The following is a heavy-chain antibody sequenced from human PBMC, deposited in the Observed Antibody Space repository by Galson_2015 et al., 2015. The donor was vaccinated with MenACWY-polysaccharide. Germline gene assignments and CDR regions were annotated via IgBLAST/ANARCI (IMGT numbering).Heavy chain of an antibody. CDR3: ARHYCGGGTCYAYHYGMDV. CDR1: GFTFSNYH. D-gene: IGHD2-15*01. J-gene: IGHJ6*02. V-gene: IGHV3-11*01. CDR2: ISTSAITI. Sequence: SLRLSCAASGFTFSNYHMNWVRQAPGKGLEWASYISTSAITIYYADSVKGRFTISRDDAENSLYLQMNILRAEDTAVYYCARHYCGGGTCYAYHYGMDVWGQGTTVSVSS.